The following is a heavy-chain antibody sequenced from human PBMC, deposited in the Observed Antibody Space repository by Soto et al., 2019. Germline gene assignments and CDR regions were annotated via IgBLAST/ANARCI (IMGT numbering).Heavy chain of an antibody. V-gene: IGHV3-30*18. D-gene: IGHD2-2*01. CDR3: AKERREQYQLYPFFDY. CDR2: ISYDGSNK. J-gene: IGHJ4*02. CDR1: GFSFSSYG. Sequence: PGGSLRLSCAASGFSFSSYGMHWLRQAAGKGLEWVAVISYDGSNKYYADSVRGRFTISRDNSKNTLYLQMNSLRPEDTAVFYCAKERREQYQLYPFFDYWGQGTMVTVSS.